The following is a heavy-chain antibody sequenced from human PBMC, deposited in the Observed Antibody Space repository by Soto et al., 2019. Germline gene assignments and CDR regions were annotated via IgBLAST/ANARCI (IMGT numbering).Heavy chain of an antibody. CDR2: IIPIFGTA. J-gene: IGHJ6*02. D-gene: IGHD1-1*01. CDR1: GGTFNRYT. CDR3: ALWGFRDGNNSKYNYSGMDV. Sequence: VQLVQSGAEVKKPGSSVKLSCKASGGTFNRYTISWVRQAPGQGLECMGGIIPIFGTANYAQKFQGRVAIIADESTSAAYMELRRLRSEDTAVYYCALWGFRDGNNSKYNYSGMDVWGQGTTVTVSS. V-gene: IGHV1-69*01.